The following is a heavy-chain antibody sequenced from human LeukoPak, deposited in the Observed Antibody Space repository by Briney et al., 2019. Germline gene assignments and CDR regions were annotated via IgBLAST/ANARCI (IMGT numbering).Heavy chain of an antibody. D-gene: IGHD3-22*01. CDR2: INPNSGGT. Sequence: ASVKVSCKASGYTFTGYYMHWVRQAPGQGLEWMGWINPNSGGTNYAQKFQGRVTMTRDTSISTAYMELSRLRSDDTAVYYCARDNDSSGYFGYWGQGTLVTVSS. V-gene: IGHV1-2*02. CDR1: GYTFTGYY. CDR3: ARDNDSSGYFGY. J-gene: IGHJ4*02.